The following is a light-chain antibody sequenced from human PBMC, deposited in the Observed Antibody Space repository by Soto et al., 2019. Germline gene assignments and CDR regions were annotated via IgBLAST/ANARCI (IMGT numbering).Light chain of an antibody. Sequence: EIVLTQSPATLSLSPGERATLSCRASQSVGSYLAWYQQRPGQAPRLLIYDASNRATGIPARFSGSGSGADFTLTTSSLEPEDFAVYYCQQRSTWPTFGGGTKVEIK. V-gene: IGKV3-11*01. J-gene: IGKJ4*01. CDR2: DAS. CDR1: QSVGSY. CDR3: QQRSTWPT.